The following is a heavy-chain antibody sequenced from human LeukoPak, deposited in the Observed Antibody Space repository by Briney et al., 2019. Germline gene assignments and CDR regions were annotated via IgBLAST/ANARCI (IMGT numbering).Heavy chain of an antibody. CDR2: ISSSGSTI. J-gene: IGHJ4*02. D-gene: IGHD2-21*02. Sequence: GGSLRLSCAASGFTFSDYYMSWIRQAPGKGLEWVSYISSSGSTIYYADSVKGRFTISRDNAKNSLYLQMNSLRAEDTAVYYCAKDMGTHIVVVTASDYWGQGTLVTVSS. V-gene: IGHV3-11*04. CDR3: AKDMGTHIVVVTASDY. CDR1: GFTFSDYY.